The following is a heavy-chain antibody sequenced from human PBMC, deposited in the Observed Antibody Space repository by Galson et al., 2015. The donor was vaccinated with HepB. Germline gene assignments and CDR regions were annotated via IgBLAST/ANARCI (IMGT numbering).Heavy chain of an antibody. J-gene: IGHJ4*02. V-gene: IGHV3-48*04. CDR2: ISRSSSTI. CDR1: GFTFSSYS. D-gene: IGHD4-17*01. Sequence: SLRLSCAASGFTFSSYSMNWVRQAPGKGLEWVSYISRSSSTIYSADSVKGRFTISRDNAKNSLYLQMNSLRVEDTAVYYCARSRGERATVIEPYDYWGQGTLVTVSS. CDR3: ARSRGERATVIEPYDY.